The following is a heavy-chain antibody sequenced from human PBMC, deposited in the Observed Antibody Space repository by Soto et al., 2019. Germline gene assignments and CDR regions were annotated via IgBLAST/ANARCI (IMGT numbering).Heavy chain of an antibody. D-gene: IGHD6-25*01. Sequence: SETLSLTCTVSGGDISTYYWSWIRQHPGKGLEWIGYINYSGSTFYIPSLKSRVTISIDTSTNQFSLKLSSVTAADTAVYYCATGPSSNNGYRQFDYLGQGTLVTVSS. CDR2: INYSGST. CDR3: ATGPSSNNGYRQFDY. V-gene: IGHV4-59*04. CDR1: GGDISTYY. J-gene: IGHJ4*02.